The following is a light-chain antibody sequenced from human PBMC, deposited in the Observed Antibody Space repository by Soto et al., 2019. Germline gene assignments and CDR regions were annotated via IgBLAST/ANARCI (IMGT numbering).Light chain of an antibody. CDR1: QSISSY. J-gene: IGKJ1*01. V-gene: IGKV1-39*01. CDR2: AAS. CDR3: QQSYTTPWT. Sequence: DIQMTQSPSSLSASVGDRVTITCRASQSISSYLNWYQQKPGKATKLLIYAASSLQSGVPSRFSGSGSGTDFTLTSSSLPPEDFATYYCQQSYTTPWTFGQGTKVEIK.